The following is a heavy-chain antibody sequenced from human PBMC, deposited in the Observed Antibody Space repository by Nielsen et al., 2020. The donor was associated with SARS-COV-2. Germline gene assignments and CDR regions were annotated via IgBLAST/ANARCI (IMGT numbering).Heavy chain of an antibody. CDR3: ARALRIAAAGTSDAFDI. V-gene: IGHV1-18*04. CDR1: GYTFTNYG. Sequence: ASVKVSCKASGYTFTNYGISWVRQAPGQGLEWMGWISGYNGDTNYAQKFQGRVTMTGDTSTSTVYMELSSLRSEDTAVYYCARALRIAAAGTSDAFDIWGQGTMVTVSS. J-gene: IGHJ3*02. CDR2: ISGYNGDT. D-gene: IGHD6-13*01.